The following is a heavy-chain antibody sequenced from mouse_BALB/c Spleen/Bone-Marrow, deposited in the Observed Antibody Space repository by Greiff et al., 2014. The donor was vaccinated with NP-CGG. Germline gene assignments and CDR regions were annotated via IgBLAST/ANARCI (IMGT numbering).Heavy chain of an antibody. CDR1: GYSFTGYY. CDR3: ARGGWDWYFDV. Sequence: VQLQQSGPELVKPGASVKISCKASGYSFTGYYMHWVKQSHVKSLEWIGRINPYNGATSYNQNFKDKASLTVDKSSSTAYMELHSLTSEDSAVYCCARGGWDWYFDVWGAGTTVTVSS. J-gene: IGHJ1*01. V-gene: IGHV1-31*01. CDR2: INPYNGAT.